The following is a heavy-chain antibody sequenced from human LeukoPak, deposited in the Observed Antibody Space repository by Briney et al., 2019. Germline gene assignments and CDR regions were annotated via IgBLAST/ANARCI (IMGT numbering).Heavy chain of an antibody. CDR2: ISVYNGNT. CDR1: GYTFTSYG. J-gene: IGHJ5*02. Sequence: GASVKVSCKASGYTFTSYGISWVRQAPGQGLEWMGWISVYNGNTNYAQKLQARVTMTTDTSTSTAYMELRSLRSDDTAVYYCARGNPPVDTAMNYNWFDPWGQGTLVTVSS. CDR3: ARGNPPVDTAMNYNWFDP. D-gene: IGHD5-18*01. V-gene: IGHV1-18*01.